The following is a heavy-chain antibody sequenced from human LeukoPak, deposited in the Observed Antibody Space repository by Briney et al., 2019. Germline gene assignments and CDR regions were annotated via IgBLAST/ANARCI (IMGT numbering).Heavy chain of an antibody. J-gene: IGHJ4*02. D-gene: IGHD1-26*01. CDR3: ARAPTRTTTFDY. CDR2: FYSDGTA. V-gene: IGHV3-53*01. CDR1: GFTFSSYG. Sequence: GGSLRLSCAASGFTFSSYGMSWVRQAPGKGLEWVSAFYSDGTAYYADSVKGRFTISRDNSENTVFLQMNSLRAEDTAVYYCARAPTRTTTFDYWGQGTLVTVSS.